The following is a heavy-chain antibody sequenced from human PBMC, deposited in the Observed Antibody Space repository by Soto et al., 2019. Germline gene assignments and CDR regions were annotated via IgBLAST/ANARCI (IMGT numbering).Heavy chain of an antibody. D-gene: IGHD5-12*01. CDR1: GYSFTGYG. CDR3: ARGRGYSPIPVVDDAVDV. Sequence: QVQLVQSGGEVKKPGASVKVSCKASGYSFTGYGINWVRQAPGQGLEWLGRITTYNGDTNYAQNFQGRLTMTTDTSTGTTYMELRSLRSDDTAVYYCARGRGYSPIPVVDDAVDVWGQGTLVTVSS. J-gene: IGHJ3*01. V-gene: IGHV1-18*04. CDR2: ITTYNGDT.